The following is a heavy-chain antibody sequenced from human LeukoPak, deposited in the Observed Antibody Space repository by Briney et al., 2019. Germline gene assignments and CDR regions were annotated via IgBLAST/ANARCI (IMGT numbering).Heavy chain of an antibody. CDR2: ISGSGGST. Sequence: GGSLRLSCAASGFTFSSYAMSWVRQAPGKGLEWVSAISGSGGSTYYADSVKGRFTISRDNSKNTLYLQMNSLRAEDTAVYYCARIQHDFWSGYSDNYYMDVWGKGTTVTVSS. V-gene: IGHV3-23*01. D-gene: IGHD3-3*01. J-gene: IGHJ6*03. CDR1: GFTFSSYA. CDR3: ARIQHDFWSGYSDNYYMDV.